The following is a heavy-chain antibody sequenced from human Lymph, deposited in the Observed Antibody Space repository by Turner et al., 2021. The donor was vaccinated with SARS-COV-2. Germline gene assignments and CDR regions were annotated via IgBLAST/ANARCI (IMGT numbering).Heavy chain of an antibody. CDR1: GFTFSTYW. V-gene: IGHV3-7*01. J-gene: IGHJ2*01. Sequence: EVQLVESGGGLVQPGGSLRLSCAASGFTFSTYWMRWVRKGSGEGRGWGANIKQDGSEKYYVNTVKGRFNSTRDNAKNSRYRKMNSLRAEETAVYYCARLSMGDWHFDLWGRGTLVTVSS. D-gene: IGHD1-26*01. CDR3: ARLSMGDWHFDL. CDR2: IKQDGSEK.